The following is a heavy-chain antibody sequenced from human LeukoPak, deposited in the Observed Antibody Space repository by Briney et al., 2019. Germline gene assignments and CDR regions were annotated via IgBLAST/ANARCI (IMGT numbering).Heavy chain of an antibody. Sequence: SVKVSCKAPGFPFTRSAVQWVRQARGQRLEWIGWIVVGSGKTKYAQKFQERVTITRDMSTSAAYMEVSSLRSEDTAVYYCAAAGLLRFEDLLYYGMDVWGKGTTVTVSS. V-gene: IGHV1-58*01. CDR3: AAAGLLRFEDLLYYGMDV. J-gene: IGHJ6*04. CDR2: IVVGSGKT. D-gene: IGHD3-10*01. CDR1: GFPFTRSA.